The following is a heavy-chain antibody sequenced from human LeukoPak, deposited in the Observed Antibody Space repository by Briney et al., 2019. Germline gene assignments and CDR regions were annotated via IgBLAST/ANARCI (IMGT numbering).Heavy chain of an antibody. V-gene: IGHV4-30-4*01. CDR2: IYYSGST. CDR3: ARGLGSGYSPFDP. CDR1: GGSISSGDYY. Sequence: SETLSLTCTVSGGSISSGDYYWSWIRQPPGKGLEWIGYIYYSGSTYYNPSLKSRITISVDTSKNQFSLKLSSVTAPDTAVYYCARGLGSGYSPFDPWGQGTLVTVSS. J-gene: IGHJ5*02. D-gene: IGHD3-22*01.